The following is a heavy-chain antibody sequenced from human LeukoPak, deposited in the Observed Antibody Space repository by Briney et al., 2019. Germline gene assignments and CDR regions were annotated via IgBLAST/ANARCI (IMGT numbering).Heavy chain of an antibody. CDR2: IYSGGST. Sequence: GGSLRLSCAASGFTVSSNYMSWVRQAPGKGLEWVSVIYSGGSTYYADSVKGRFTISRDNSKNTLYLQMNSLRAEDTAVYYCAREVEGGYSYLDYWGQGTLVTVSS. V-gene: IGHV3-53*01. CDR3: AREVEGGYSYLDY. D-gene: IGHD5-18*01. J-gene: IGHJ4*02. CDR1: GFTVSSNY.